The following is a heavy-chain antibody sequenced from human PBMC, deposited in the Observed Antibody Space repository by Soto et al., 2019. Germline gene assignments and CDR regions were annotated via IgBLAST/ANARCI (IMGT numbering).Heavy chain of an antibody. J-gene: IGHJ4*02. Sequence: GGSLRPSGLGFECTFRHHCLYWVRQAPGKGLRYVSPISGNGGNTHYAASVRGRFTISRDNSKNTVFLQMSGLGVADSAVYYCVKVSGYCTGGSCFSYFDYWGQGALVTVSS. CDR3: VKVSGYCTGGSCFSYFDY. V-gene: IGHV3-64D*06. CDR2: ISGNGGNT. CDR1: ECTFRHHC. D-gene: IGHD2-15*01.